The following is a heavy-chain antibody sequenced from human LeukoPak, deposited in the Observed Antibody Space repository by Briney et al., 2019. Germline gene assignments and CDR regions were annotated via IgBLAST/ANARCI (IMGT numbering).Heavy chain of an antibody. CDR2: ISAYNGNT. J-gene: IGHJ4*02. D-gene: IGHD3-22*01. CDR3: ARDGIYYDSSGYYYYSDY. Sequence: GASVKVSCKASGYTFTSYGISWVRQAPGQGLEWMGWISAYNGNTNYAQKLQGRVTMTTDTSTSTAYMELRSLRSDDTAVYYCARDGIYYDSSGYYYYSDYWGQGTLVTVSS. V-gene: IGHV1-18*01. CDR1: GYTFTSYG.